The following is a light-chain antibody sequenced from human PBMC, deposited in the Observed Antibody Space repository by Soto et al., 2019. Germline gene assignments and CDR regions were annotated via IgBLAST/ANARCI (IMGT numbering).Light chain of an antibody. Sequence: QSVLTQSPSASASLGASVKLTCTLSSGHSSYAIAWHQQQPEKGPRYLMKLNSDGRHSKGDGIPDRFSGSSSGAERYLTISSLQSEDEADYYCQTWGTGIRVVGGGTKVTVL. J-gene: IGLJ2*01. CDR2: LNSDGRH. CDR3: QTWGTGIRV. CDR1: SGHSSYA. V-gene: IGLV4-69*01.